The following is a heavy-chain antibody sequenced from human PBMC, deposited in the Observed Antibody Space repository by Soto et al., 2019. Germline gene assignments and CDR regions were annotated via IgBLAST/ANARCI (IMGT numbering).Heavy chain of an antibody. CDR2: IWYDGNNK. CDR1: GFTFSNYG. Sequence: VGSLRLSCAASGFTFSNYGMHWVRQAPGKGLEWVAVIWYDGNNKYYADSEKGRFTISRDNSNNTLYVQMTSLRAEDTAVYYCARGLHSLFDYWGQGTLVTVSS. CDR3: ARGLHSLFDY. V-gene: IGHV3-33*01. D-gene: IGHD2-21*01. J-gene: IGHJ4*02.